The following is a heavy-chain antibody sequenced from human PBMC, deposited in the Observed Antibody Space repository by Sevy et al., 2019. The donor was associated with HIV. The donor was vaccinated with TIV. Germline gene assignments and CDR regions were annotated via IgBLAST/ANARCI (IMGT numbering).Heavy chain of an antibody. CDR1: GFTFSSYS. Sequence: GGSLRLSCAASGFTFSSYSMNWVRQAPGKGLEWVSSISSSSSYIYYADSVKGRFTISSDNAKNSLYLQMNSRRAEDTSVYYCARDGLFHNSGYDHWGQGTLVTVSS. V-gene: IGHV3-21*01. D-gene: IGHD5-12*01. J-gene: IGHJ4*02. CDR2: ISSSSSYI. CDR3: ARDGLFHNSGYDH.